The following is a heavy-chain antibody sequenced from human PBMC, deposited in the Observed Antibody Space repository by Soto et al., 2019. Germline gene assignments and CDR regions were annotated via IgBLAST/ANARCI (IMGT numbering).Heavy chain of an antibody. V-gene: IGHV4-31*03. CDR1: GGSISSGGYY. CDR2: IYYSGST. J-gene: IGHJ5*02. Sequence: SETLSLTCTVSGGSISSGGYYWSWIRQHPGKGLEWIGYIYYSGSTYYNPSLKSRVTISVDTSKNQFSLKLSSVTAADTAVYYCARGRSYGSWFDPWGQGTLVTVSS. CDR3: ARGRSYGSWFDP. D-gene: IGHD3-10*01.